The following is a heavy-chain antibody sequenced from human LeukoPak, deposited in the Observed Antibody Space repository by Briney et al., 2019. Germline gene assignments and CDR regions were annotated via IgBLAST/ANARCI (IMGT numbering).Heavy chain of an antibody. J-gene: IGHJ3*02. V-gene: IGHV3-20*04. CDR3: VGGLTAAGTPAADAFDI. CDR2: INWNGGST. Sequence: GGSLRPSCAASGFTFDDYGMSWVRQAPGKGLEWVSGINWNGGSTGYADSVKGRFTISRDNAKNSLYLQMNSLRAEDTALYYCVGGLTAAGTPAADAFDIWGQGTMVTVSS. CDR1: GFTFDDYG. D-gene: IGHD6-13*01.